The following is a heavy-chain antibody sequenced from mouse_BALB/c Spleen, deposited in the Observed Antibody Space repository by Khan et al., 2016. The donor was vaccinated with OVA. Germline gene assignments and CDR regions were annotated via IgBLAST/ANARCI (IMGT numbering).Heavy chain of an antibody. CDR3: VNRGNSSTWFTY. Sequence: QVQLKESGAELAKPGASVKMSCKASGYTFTNYWMHWVKQRPGQGLEWIGYINPSTGYTEYNQKFKDKSTLTADKSSSTAYMQMSSLTSEDAAVFYCVNRGNSSTWFTYWGQGTLVTVSA. V-gene: IGHV1-7*01. CDR1: GYTFTNYW. J-gene: IGHJ3*01. CDR2: INPSTGYT. D-gene: IGHD1-1*01.